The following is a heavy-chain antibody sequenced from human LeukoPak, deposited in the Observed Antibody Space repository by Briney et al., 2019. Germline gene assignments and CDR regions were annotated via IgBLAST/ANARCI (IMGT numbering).Heavy chain of an antibody. CDR1: EFNVSDNY. CDR2: IYRSGAT. D-gene: IGHD4/OR15-4a*01. V-gene: IGHV3-53*01. Sequence: PGGSLRLSCAASEFNVSDNYMSWVRQAPGKGLEWFSVIYRSGATYYADSVKGRFTISRDISKNTLCLQMNSLRVEDTAIYYCFSLTYDYWGQGTLVTVSS. J-gene: IGHJ4*02. CDR3: FSLTYDY.